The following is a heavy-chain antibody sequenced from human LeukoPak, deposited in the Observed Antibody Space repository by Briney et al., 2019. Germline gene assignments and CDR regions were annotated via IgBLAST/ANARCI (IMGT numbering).Heavy chain of an antibody. Sequence: SETLSLTYTVSGGSISSYYWSWIRRPPGKGLEWIGYIYYSGSTNYNPSLKSRVTISVDTSKNQFSLKLSSVTAADTAVYYCARLGLLWDFDYWGQGTLVTVSS. J-gene: IGHJ4*02. CDR3: ARLGLLWDFDY. V-gene: IGHV4-59*08. D-gene: IGHD2-21*02. CDR1: GGSISSYY. CDR2: IYYSGST.